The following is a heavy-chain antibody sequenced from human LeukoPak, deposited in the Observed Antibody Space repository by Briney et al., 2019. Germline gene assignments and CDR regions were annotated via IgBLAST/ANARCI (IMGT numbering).Heavy chain of an antibody. D-gene: IGHD5-12*01. Sequence: GRSLRLSCAASGFTFSSYGMHWVRQAPGKGLEWVAVISYDGSNKYYADSVKGRFTISRDNSKNTLYLQMNSLRAEDTAVYYCAKVRNVDIVATSLDYWGQGTLVTVSS. CDR1: GFTFSSYG. CDR3: AKVRNVDIVATSLDY. J-gene: IGHJ4*02. CDR2: ISYDGSNK. V-gene: IGHV3-30*18.